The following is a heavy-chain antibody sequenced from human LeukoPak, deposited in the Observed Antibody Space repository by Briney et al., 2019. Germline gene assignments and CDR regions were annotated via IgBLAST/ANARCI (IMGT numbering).Heavy chain of an antibody. Sequence: GGSLRLSCAASGFTFSDYALGWVRQAPGRGLEWVATLSGSGAGTYYSDSVQGRFTISRDNSKRTLFLQMNSLRAEDTAFYYCARETRYSSSLVSTHFDYWGQGTLVTVSS. CDR1: GFTFSDYA. CDR3: ARETRYSSSLVSTHFDY. CDR2: LSGSGAGT. J-gene: IGHJ4*02. V-gene: IGHV3-23*01. D-gene: IGHD6-13*01.